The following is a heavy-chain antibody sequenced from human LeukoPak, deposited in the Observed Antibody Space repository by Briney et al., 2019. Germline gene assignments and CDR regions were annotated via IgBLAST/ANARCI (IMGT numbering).Heavy chain of an antibody. V-gene: IGHV1-2*02. D-gene: IGHD6-19*01. CDR2: INPNSGGT. J-gene: IGHJ6*03. CDR1: GYTFTSYG. CDR3: ARDMAAVAGTYYYYYMDV. Sequence: ASVKVSCKASGYTFTSYGISWVRQAPGQGLEWMGWINPNSGGTNYAQKFQGRVTMTRDTSISTAYMELSRLRSDGTAVYYCARDMAAVAGTYYYYYMDVWGKGTTVTISS.